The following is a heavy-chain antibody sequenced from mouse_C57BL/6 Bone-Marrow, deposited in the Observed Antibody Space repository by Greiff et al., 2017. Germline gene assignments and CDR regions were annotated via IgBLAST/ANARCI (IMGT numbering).Heavy chain of an antibody. CDR2: ISNLAYSI. V-gene: IGHV5-15*01. D-gene: IGHD1-1*01. CDR1: GFTFSDYG. Sequence: EVKLVESGGGLVQPGGSLKLSCAASGFTFSDYGLAWVRQAPRKGPEWVAFISNLAYSIYYADTVTGRFTISRGNAKNTLYLEMSSLRSEDTAMYYCARRGYYGSSYAYAMDYWGQGTSVTVSS. CDR3: ARRGYYGSSYAYAMDY. J-gene: IGHJ4*01.